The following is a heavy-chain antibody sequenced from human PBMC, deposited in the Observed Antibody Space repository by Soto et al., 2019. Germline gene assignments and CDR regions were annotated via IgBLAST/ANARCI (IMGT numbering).Heavy chain of an antibody. J-gene: IGHJ6*02. CDR3: ARGSELEWELPYGMDV. CDR2: IYHSGST. CDR1: GGSISSGGYS. D-gene: IGHD1-26*01. V-gene: IGHV4-30-2*01. Sequence: PSETLSLTCAVSGGSISSGGYSWSWIRQPPGKGLEWIGYIYHSGSTSYNPSLKSRVTISVDRSKNQFSLKLSSVTAADTAVYYCARGSELEWELPYGMDVWGQGTTVTVSS.